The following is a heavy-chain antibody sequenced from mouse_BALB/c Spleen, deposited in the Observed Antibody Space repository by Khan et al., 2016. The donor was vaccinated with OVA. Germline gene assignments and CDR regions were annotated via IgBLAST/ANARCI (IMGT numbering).Heavy chain of an antibody. CDR1: GYTFTTYW. CDR3: ERRGLYCSFDY. V-gene: IGHV1-7*01. CDR2: IYPTTGYT. D-gene: IGHD2-12*01. Sequence: QVQLQQSGAELAKPGASMKMSCKASGYTFTTYWMHWVKQRPGQGLEWIGYIYPTTGYTDYNQKFKDRATLTTDKSSSTAYMQLSSLKSEDSAVYYRERRGLYCSFDYWGQGTLVTVSA. J-gene: IGHJ3*01.